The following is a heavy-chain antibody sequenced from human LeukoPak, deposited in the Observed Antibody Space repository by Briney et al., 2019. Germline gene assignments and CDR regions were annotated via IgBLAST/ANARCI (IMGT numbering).Heavy chain of an antibody. CDR1: GFTFSSYT. CDR2: ISTSSSTI. V-gene: IGHV3-48*04. CDR3: ARDRYYGLDY. J-gene: IGHJ4*02. Sequence: GGSLRLSCAASGFTFSSYTMNWVRQAPGKGLEWISYISTSSSTIYYADSVKGRFTISRDHAKNSLYRQMNSLRVEDTAVYYCARDRYYGLDYWGQGTLVTVSS. D-gene: IGHD3-10*01.